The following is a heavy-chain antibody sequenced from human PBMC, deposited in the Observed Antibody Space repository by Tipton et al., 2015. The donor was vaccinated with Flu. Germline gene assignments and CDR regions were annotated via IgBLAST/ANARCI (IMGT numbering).Heavy chain of an antibody. Sequence: SLRLSCSASGFSFSIHAMNWVRQAPGKGLERVSCVSSSSSYIYYADSVKGRFTISRDNAKNSLYLEMNSLRAEDTAVYYCARDRAAAAPDYWGQGTLVTVSS. CDR2: VSSSSSYI. CDR3: ARDRAAAAPDY. D-gene: IGHD6-13*01. CDR1: GFSFSIHA. V-gene: IGHV3-21*01. J-gene: IGHJ4*02.